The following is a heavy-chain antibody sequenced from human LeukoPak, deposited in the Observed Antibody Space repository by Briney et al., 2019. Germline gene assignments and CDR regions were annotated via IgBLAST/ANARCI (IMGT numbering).Heavy chain of an antibody. CDR1: GFSFSDAW. Sequence: GGSLRLSCAASGFSFSDAWMNWVRQAPGKGLGWVGHIRSKADGGTPDYIAPVKGRFTISRDDSKDTLYLQMNSLRVEDTAFYYCAKDNRRHYTSGPNPDSLHWGQGALVTVSS. CDR2: IRSKADGGTP. D-gene: IGHD6-19*01. V-gene: IGHV3-15*07. CDR3: AKDNRRHYTSGPNPDSLH. J-gene: IGHJ4*02.